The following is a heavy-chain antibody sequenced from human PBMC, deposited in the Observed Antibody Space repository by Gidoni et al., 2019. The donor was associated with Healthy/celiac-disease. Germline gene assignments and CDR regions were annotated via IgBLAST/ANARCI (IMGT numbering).Heavy chain of an antibody. CDR3: ARGGYSSGWAVDY. D-gene: IGHD6-19*01. CDR2: IYTSGST. CDR1: GCSISSGSYY. V-gene: IGHV4-61*02. J-gene: IGHJ4*02. Sequence: QVQLQESGPGLVQPSQTLSLTCTVSGCSISSGSYYWSWIRQPAGKGLEWIGRIYTSGSTNYNPSLKSRVTMSVDTSKNQFSLKLSSVTAADTAVYYCARGGYSSGWAVDYWGQGTLVTVSS.